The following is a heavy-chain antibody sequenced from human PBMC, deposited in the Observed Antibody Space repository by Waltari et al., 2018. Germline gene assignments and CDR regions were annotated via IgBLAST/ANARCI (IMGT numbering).Heavy chain of an antibody. CDR3: ARVSWDTITRKGIDY. D-gene: IGHD1-26*01. Sequence: EVQLVESGGDLVQPGGALRLSCAASGFTFSTYWMSWVRQAPGKGLEWVANISQDGSEKLHVDSVQGLFTISRDNARNSLYLQMNSLRGEDTAVYYCARVSWDTITRKGIDYWGLGTLVIVSS. J-gene: IGHJ4*02. CDR1: GFTFSTYW. V-gene: IGHV3-7*01. CDR2: ISQDGSEK.